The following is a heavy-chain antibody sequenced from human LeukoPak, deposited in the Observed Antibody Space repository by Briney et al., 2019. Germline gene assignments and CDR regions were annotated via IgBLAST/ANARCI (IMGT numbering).Heavy chain of an antibody. V-gene: IGHV4-59*12. CDR3: ARVKGDYDFWSGYYPDDYYYYYMDV. D-gene: IGHD3-3*01. CDR2: IYYSGST. CDR1: GGSISSYY. Sequence: SETLSLTCTVSGGSISSYYWSWIRQSPGKGLEWIGYIYYSGSTNYNPSLKSRVTMSVDTSKNQFPLKLSSVTAADTAVYYCARVKGDYDFWSGYYPDDYYYYYMDVWGKGTTVTVSS. J-gene: IGHJ6*03.